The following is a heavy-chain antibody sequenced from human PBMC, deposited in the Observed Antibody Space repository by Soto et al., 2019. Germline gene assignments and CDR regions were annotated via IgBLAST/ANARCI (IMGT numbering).Heavy chain of an antibody. CDR2: IYYSGST. J-gene: IGHJ5*02. CDR1: GGSISSSSYY. D-gene: IGHD2-15*01. CDR3: ARERGFRYCSGGRRYFNWFHX. Sequence: PSDTLSLTFTVSGGSISSSSYYWGWIRQPPGKGLELIGSIYYSGSTYYNPSLKSRVTISVDTSKNQFSLKLSSVTAADTAVYYCARERGFRYCSGGRRYFNWFHXWGQGTLVTVSX. V-gene: IGHV4-39*02.